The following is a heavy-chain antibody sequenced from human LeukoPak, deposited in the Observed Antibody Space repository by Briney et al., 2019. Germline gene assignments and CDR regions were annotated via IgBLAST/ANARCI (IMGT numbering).Heavy chain of an antibody. CDR1: GGSFSGYY. V-gene: IGHV4-34*01. CDR2: INHSGST. J-gene: IGHJ6*04. CDR3: ARPLGMDV. Sequence: SETLSLTCAVYGGSFSGYYWSWIRQPPGKGLEWIGEINHSGSTNYNPSLKSRVTISVDTSENQFSLKLSSVTAADTAVYYCARPLGMDVWGKGTTVTVSS.